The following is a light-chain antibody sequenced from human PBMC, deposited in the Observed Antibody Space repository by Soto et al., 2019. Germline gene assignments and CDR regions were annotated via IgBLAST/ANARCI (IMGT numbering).Light chain of an antibody. V-gene: IGKV4-1*01. CDR3: QQYYGTPT. CDR1: QSVLYSSSNRNY. Sequence: DIVMTQSPDSLAVSLGERATINCKSSQSVLYSSSNRNYLAWYQQKPGQTPKLLISWASTRESGVPDRFSGSGSGTDFTLTISSLQAEDVAVYYCQQYYGTPTFGGGSKVEI. CDR2: WAS. J-gene: IGKJ4*01.